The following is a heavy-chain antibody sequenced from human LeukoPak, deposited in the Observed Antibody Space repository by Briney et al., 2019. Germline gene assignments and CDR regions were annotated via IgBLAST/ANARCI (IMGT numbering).Heavy chain of an antibody. CDR1: GFTFSSYS. J-gene: IGHJ6*02. CDR2: ISSSGSTI. CDR3: ARDRYSYGYYYYYGMDV. D-gene: IGHD5-18*01. Sequence: GGSLRLSCAASGFTFSSYSMNWVRQAPGKGLEWVSYISSSGSTIYYADSVKGRFTISRDNAKNSLYLQMNSLRDEDTAVYYCARDRYSYGYYYYYGMDVWGQGTTVTVSS. V-gene: IGHV3-48*02.